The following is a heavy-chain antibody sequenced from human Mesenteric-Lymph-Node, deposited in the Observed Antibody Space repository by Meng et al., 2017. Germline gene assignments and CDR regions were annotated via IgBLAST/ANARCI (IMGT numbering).Heavy chain of an antibody. CDR3: AKARDSSGPLYFDY. D-gene: IGHD3-22*01. Sequence: GESLKISCAASGFTFGAYWMTWVRQTPGKGLEWVSAISGSGGSTYYADSVKGRFTISRDNSKNTLYLQMNSLRAEDTAVYYCAKARDSSGPLYFDYWGQGTLVTVSS. CDR1: GFTFGAYW. V-gene: IGHV3-23*01. CDR2: ISGSGGST. J-gene: IGHJ4*02.